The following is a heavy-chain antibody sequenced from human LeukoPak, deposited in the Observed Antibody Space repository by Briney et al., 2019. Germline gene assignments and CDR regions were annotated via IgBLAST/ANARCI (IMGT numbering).Heavy chain of an antibody. V-gene: IGHV5-51*01. CDR1: GYSFTSYW. J-gene: IGHJ4*02. D-gene: IGHD2-21*02. Sequence: GESLKISCEGSGYSFTSYWIGWVRQMPGKGLEWVGIIHLTDSYTIYSPSFQGQVTISADKSISTAYLQWSSLKASDTAIYYCARTQVGTAGLFDYWGQGTLVTVSS. CDR2: IHLTDSYT. CDR3: ARTQVGTAGLFDY.